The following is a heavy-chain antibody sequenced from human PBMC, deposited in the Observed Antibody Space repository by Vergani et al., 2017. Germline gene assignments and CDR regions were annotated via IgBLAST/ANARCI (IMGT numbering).Heavy chain of an antibody. V-gene: IGHV3-7*01. CDR1: GFTFSSYW. CDR3: ARDGTHIAARRYFDY. J-gene: IGHJ4*02. CDR2: IKQDGSEK. D-gene: IGHD6-6*01. Sequence: EVQLVESGGGLVQPGGSLRLSCAASGFTFSSYWMSWVRQAPGKGLEWVANIKQDGSEKYYVDSVKGRFTISRDNAKNSLYLQMNSLRAEDTAVYYCARDGTHIAARRYFDYWGQGTLVTVSS.